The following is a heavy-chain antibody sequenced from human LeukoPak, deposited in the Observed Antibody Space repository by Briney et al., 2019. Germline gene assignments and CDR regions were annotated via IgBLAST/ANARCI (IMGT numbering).Heavy chain of an antibody. V-gene: IGHV4-39*01. CDR3: AAGMSITGTT. J-gene: IGHJ4*02. CDR2: IYYSGST. D-gene: IGHD1-7*01. CDR1: GGSISSSSYY. Sequence: PSETLSLTCTVSGGSISSSSYYWGWIRQPPGKGLEWIGSIYYSGSTYYNPSLKSRVTIPVDTSKNQLSLKLSSVTAADTAVYYCAAGMSITGTTWGQGTLVTVSS.